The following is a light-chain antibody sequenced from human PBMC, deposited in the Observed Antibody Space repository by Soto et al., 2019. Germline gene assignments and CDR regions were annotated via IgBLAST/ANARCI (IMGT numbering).Light chain of an antibody. CDR2: STS. Sequence: QTVVTQEPSLTVSPGGTVTLTCASSTGGVTSGYFPNWFQQKPGQAPTALIYSTSNKHSWTPDRFSGSLLGGKAALTLSGAQPEDEAEYYCLLYDGSVGVFGGGTKLTVL. J-gene: IGLJ3*02. CDR3: LLYDGSVGV. V-gene: IGLV7-43*01. CDR1: TGGVTSGYF.